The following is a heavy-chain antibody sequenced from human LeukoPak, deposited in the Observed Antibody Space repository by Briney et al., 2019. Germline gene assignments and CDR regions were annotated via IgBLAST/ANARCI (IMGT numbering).Heavy chain of an antibody. V-gene: IGHV3-21*01. D-gene: IGHD4-17*01. Sequence: PGGSLRLSCAASGFTFSSCSMNWVRQAPGKGLEWVSSISSSSSYIYYADSVKGRFTISRDNAQNSLYLQMNSLRAEDTAVYYCARSNYGDYWAYFDYWGQGTLVTVSS. CDR1: GFTFSSCS. J-gene: IGHJ4*02. CDR3: ARSNYGDYWAYFDY. CDR2: ISSSSSYI.